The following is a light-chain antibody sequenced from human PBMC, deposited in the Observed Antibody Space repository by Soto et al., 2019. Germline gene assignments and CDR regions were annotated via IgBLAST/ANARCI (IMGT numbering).Light chain of an antibody. V-gene: IGLV2-14*01. CDR1: SSDVGGYNY. CDR2: AVT. J-gene: IGLJ3*02. Sequence: QSALTQPASVSGSPGQSITISCTGTSSDVGGYNYVSWYQQHPGKAPKLMIYAVTDRPSGVSSRFSGSKSGNTASLTISGLQAEDEADYYCQSSQDDFWVFGGGTKLTVL. CDR3: QSSQDDFWV.